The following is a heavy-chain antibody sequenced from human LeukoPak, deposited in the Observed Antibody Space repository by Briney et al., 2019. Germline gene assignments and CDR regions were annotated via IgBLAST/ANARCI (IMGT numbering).Heavy chain of an antibody. Sequence: GGTLRLSCAASGFTFNSYGMTWVRQAPGKGLEWVSTISGSGGSTYYADSVKGRFTISRDNAKNSLYLQMNSLRAEDTAVYYCARDAYYYGSGRGWWSYYYYYMDVWGKGTTVTVSS. CDR2: ISGSGGST. D-gene: IGHD3-10*01. J-gene: IGHJ6*03. CDR1: GFTFNSYG. CDR3: ARDAYYYGSGRGWWSYYYYYMDV. V-gene: IGHV3-21*01.